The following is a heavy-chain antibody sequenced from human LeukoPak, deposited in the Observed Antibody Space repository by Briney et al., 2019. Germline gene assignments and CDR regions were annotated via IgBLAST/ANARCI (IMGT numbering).Heavy chain of an antibody. V-gene: IGHV3-21*01. Sequence: GGSLRLSCAASGFTFSSYSMNWVRQAPGKGLEWVSSISCSSSYIYYADSVKGRFTISRDNAKNSLYLQMNSLRAEDTAVYYCVRRGSGSSSPFAYWGQGTLVIVSS. CDR1: GFTFSSYS. CDR3: VRRGSGSSSPFAY. J-gene: IGHJ4*02. CDR2: ISCSSSYI. D-gene: IGHD6-6*01.